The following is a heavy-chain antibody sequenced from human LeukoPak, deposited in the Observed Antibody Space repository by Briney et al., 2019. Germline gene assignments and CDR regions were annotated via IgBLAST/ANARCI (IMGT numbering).Heavy chain of an antibody. Sequence: ASVKVSCKASGYTFTGYYMHWVRQAPGQGLEWMGWINPNSGGTNYAQKFQGWVTMTRDTSISTAYMELGRLRSDDTAVYYCARAAPIAAAGTGSHNWFDPWGQGTLVTVSS. D-gene: IGHD6-13*01. CDR2: INPNSGGT. V-gene: IGHV1-2*04. CDR1: GYTFTGYY. J-gene: IGHJ5*02. CDR3: ARAAPIAAAGTGSHNWFDP.